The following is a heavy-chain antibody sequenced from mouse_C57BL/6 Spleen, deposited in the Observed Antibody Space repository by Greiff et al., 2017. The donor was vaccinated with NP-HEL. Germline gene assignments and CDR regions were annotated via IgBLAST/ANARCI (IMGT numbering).Heavy chain of an antibody. V-gene: IGHV14-2*01. CDR1: GFNIKDYY. CDR3: ARWNDDDEGRYYLDY. D-gene: IGHD2-4*01. CDR2: IDPEDGET. Sequence: EVQLQQSGAELVKPGASVKLSCTASGFNIKDYYMHWVKQRTEQGLEWIGRIDPEDGETKYAPKFQGKATITADTSSNTAYLQRSSLTSEGTAVYYCARWNDDDEGRYYLDYWGQGTTLTVSS. J-gene: IGHJ2*01.